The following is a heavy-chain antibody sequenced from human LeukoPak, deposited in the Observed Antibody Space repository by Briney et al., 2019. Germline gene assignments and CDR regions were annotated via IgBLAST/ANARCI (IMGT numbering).Heavy chain of an antibody. CDR2: IYTSGST. CDR1: GGSISSGSYY. V-gene: IGHV4-61*02. CDR3: ARAGYCSSTSCYWYYYYYMDV. Sequence: PSETLSLTCTVSGGSISSGSYYWSWIRQPAGKGLEWIGRIYTSGSTNYNPPLKSRVTISVDTSKNQFSLKLSSVTAADTAVYYCARAGYCSSTSCYWYYYYYMDVWGKGTTVTVSS. D-gene: IGHD2-2*01. J-gene: IGHJ6*03.